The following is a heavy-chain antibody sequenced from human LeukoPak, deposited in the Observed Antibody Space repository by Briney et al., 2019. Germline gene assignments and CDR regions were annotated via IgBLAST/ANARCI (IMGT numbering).Heavy chain of an antibody. CDR3: AREAEALDY. Sequence: GGSLRLSCAASGFTFSNYAMHWVRQAPGEGLEYVSAISSNGGSTYYADSVKGRFTISRDNSKNTLFLQMGSLRVEDMAVYYCAREAEALDYWGQGTLVTVSS. CDR1: GFTFSNYA. J-gene: IGHJ4*02. V-gene: IGHV3-64*02. CDR2: ISSNGGST.